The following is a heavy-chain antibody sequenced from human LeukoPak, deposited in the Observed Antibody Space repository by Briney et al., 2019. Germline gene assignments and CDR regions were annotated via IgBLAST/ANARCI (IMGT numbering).Heavy chain of an antibody. CDR2: INRDGSER. CDR1: GFTLSNYW. Sequence: GGSLRLSCAASGFTLSNYWMTWVRQAPGKGLEWVANINRDGSERYYVDSVKGRFTISRDDAKSSLYLQMNSLRAEDTAVYYCARRNAMDVWGQGTTVIVFS. CDR3: ARRNAMDV. V-gene: IGHV3-7*03. J-gene: IGHJ6*02.